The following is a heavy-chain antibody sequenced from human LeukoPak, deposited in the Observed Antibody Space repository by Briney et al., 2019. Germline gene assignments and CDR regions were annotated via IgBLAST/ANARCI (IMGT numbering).Heavy chain of an antibody. CDR2: ISGSGGST. D-gene: IGHD3-22*01. CDR1: GFTFSSYA. J-gene: IGHJ6*02. CDR3: VNPGWYYDSSGYSYYYGMDV. Sequence: GGSLRLSCAASGFTFSSYAMSWVRQAPGKGLEWVSAISGSGGSTYYADSVEGRFTISRDNAKNTLYLQMSSLRPDDTAVYYCVNPGWYYDSSGYSYYYGMDVWGQGTTVTVSS. V-gene: IGHV3-23*01.